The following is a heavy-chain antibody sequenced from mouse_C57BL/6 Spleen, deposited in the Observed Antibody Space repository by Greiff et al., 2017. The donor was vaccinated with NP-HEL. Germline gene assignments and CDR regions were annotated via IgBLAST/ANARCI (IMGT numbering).Heavy chain of an antibody. CDR1: GFTFNTYA. J-gene: IGHJ4*01. V-gene: IGHV10-3*01. Sequence: EVQLVESGGGLVQPKGSLKLSCAASGFTFNTYAMHWVRQAPGKGLEWVARIRSKSSNYATYYADSVKDRFTISRDDSQSMLYLQMNNLKTEDTAMYCCVRTRNYYGNYDAMDYWGQGTSVTVSS. CDR3: VRTRNYYGNYDAMDY. D-gene: IGHD2-1*01. CDR2: IRSKSSNYAT.